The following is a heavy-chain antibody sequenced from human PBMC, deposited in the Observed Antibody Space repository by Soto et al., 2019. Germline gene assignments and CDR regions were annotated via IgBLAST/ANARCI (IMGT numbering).Heavy chain of an antibody. CDR1: GYTFTSCG. Sequence: GASVKVACKASGYTFTSCGIRWLQQAPRQGLEWMGWISAYNGNTNYAQKLQGRVTMTTDTSTSTAYMELRSLRSDDTAVYYCATTPDYYDSSGYYFDYWGQGTLVTVSS. D-gene: IGHD3-22*01. J-gene: IGHJ4*02. V-gene: IGHV1-18*01. CDR3: ATTPDYYDSSGYYFDY. CDR2: ISAYNGNT.